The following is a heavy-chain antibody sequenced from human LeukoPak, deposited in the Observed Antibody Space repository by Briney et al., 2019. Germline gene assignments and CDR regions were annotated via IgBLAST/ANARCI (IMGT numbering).Heavy chain of an antibody. CDR3: ARGTLYSGWSYYFDY. V-gene: IGHV4-59*12. J-gene: IGHJ4*02. Sequence: SETLSLTCTVSGGSISSYYWSWIRQPPGKGLEWIGYIYYSGTTNYNPSLKSRVTISVDTSKNQFSLRLSSVTAADTAMYYCARGTLYSGWSYYFDYWGQGSQVTVSS. CDR2: IYYSGTT. D-gene: IGHD6-19*01. CDR1: GGSISSYY.